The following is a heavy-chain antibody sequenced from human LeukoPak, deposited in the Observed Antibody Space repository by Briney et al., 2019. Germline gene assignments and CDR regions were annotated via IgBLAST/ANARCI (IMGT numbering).Heavy chain of an antibody. CDR1: GFTVSSNY. J-gene: IGHJ4*02. CDR3: ARARRGSYYGFDY. V-gene: IGHV3-53*01. CDR2: IYSGGST. D-gene: IGHD1-26*01. Sequence: PGGSLRLSCAASGFTVSSNYMSWVRQAPGKGLEWVSVIYSGGSTYYADSVKGRFTISRDNSKNTLYLQMNSLRAEDTAVYYCARARRGSYYGFDYWGQGTLVTVSS.